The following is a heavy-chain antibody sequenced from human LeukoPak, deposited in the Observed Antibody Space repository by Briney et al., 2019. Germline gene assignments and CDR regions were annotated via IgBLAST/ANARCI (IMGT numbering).Heavy chain of an antibody. D-gene: IGHD6-13*01. CDR1: GFTFSSYA. CDR2: ISGSGGST. CDR3: AKTAAAGTIGHFDY. V-gene: IGHV3-23*01. J-gene: IGHJ4*02. Sequence: GGSLRLSCAASGFTFSSYAMSRVRQAPGKGLEWVSTISGSGGSTYYADSVKGRFTISRDTSKNTLSLQMNSLRADDTAVYYCAKTAAAGTIGHFDYWGQGTLLTVSS.